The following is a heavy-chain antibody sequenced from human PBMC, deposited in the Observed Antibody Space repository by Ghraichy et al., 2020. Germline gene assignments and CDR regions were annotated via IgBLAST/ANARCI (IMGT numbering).Heavy chain of an antibody. Sequence: ASVKVSCKASGYTFTSYYMHWVRQAPGQGLEWMGIINPSGGSTSYAQKFQGRVTMTRDTSTSTVYMELSSLRSEDTAVYYCARDPPRDDYGGKPPFDYWGQGTLVTVSS. CDR3: ARDPPRDDYGGKPPFDY. CDR1: GYTFTSYY. J-gene: IGHJ4*02. V-gene: IGHV1-46*01. D-gene: IGHD4-23*01. CDR2: INPSGGST.